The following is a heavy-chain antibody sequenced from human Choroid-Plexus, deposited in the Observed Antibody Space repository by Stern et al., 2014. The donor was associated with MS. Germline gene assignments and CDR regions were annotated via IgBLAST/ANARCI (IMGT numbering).Heavy chain of an antibody. CDR3: AKDRQWSTYFFDY. J-gene: IGHJ4*02. D-gene: IGHD2-15*01. CDR2: ISYDGSDK. CDR1: GFTFSNFG. Sequence: VHLVESGGGVAQPGRPLILSCAASGFTFSNFGMHWVRQAPGKGLEWVALISYDGSDKYYADSVKGRFPIFRDNSKNTLYMHMNSLRAEDTAVYYCAKDRQWSTYFFDYWGQGSLVTVSP. V-gene: IGHV3-30*18.